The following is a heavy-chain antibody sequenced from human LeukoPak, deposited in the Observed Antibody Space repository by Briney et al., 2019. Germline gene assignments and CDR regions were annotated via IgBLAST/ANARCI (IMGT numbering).Heavy chain of an antibody. CDR2: IGTAGDT. J-gene: IGHJ6*02. CDR3: ARGDIAAAGTYGMDV. V-gene: IGHV3-13*01. Sequence: GGSLRLSCAASGFTFSSYDMHWVRHATGKGLEGVSAIGTAGDTYYPGSVKGRFTISRENAKNSLYPQMNSLRAGDTAVYYCARGDIAAAGTYGMDVWGQGPTVTVS. D-gene: IGHD6-13*01. CDR1: GFTFSSYD.